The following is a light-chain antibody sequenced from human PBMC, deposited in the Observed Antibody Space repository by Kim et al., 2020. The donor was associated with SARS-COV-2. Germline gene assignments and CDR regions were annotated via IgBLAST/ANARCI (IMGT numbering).Light chain of an antibody. V-gene: IGLV3-25*03. J-gene: IGLJ2*01. CDR3: QSADSSGTVV. CDR1: ALPKQY. CDR2: KDS. Sequence: SYELTQPPSVSVSPGQTVRITCSGDALPKQYAYWYQQKPGQAPVLVIYKDSERPSGIPERFSGSSSGTTVTLTISGVQAEDEADYYCQSADSSGTVVFGG.